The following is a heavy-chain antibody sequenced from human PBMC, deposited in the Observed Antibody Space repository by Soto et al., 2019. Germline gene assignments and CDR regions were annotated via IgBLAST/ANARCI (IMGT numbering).Heavy chain of an antibody. V-gene: IGHV1-2*04. CDR1: GYTFTGYY. Sequence: ASVKVSCKASGYTFTGYYMHWVRQAPGQGLEWMGWINPNSGGTNYAQKFQGWVTMTRDTSISTAYMELSRLRSDDTAAYYCARRSVAGLDAFDIWGQGTMVTVSS. CDR2: INPNSGGT. CDR3: ARRSVAGLDAFDI. D-gene: IGHD6-19*01. J-gene: IGHJ3*02.